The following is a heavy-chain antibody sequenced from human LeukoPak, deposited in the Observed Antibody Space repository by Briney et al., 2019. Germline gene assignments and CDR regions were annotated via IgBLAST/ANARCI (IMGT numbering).Heavy chain of an antibody. D-gene: IGHD4-17*01. CDR2: IYPGDSDT. Sequence: AGESLKISCKGSGYSFTSYWIGWVRQMPGKGLEWMGIIYPGDSDTRCSPSFQGQVTISADKSISTAYLQWSSLKASDTAVYYCAGRNTVSWPGMDVWGQGTTVTVSS. J-gene: IGHJ6*02. V-gene: IGHV5-51*01. CDR3: AGRNTVSWPGMDV. CDR1: GYSFTSYW.